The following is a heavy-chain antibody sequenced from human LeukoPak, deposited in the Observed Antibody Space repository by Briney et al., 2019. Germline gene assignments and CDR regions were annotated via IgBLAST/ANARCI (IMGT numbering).Heavy chain of an antibody. J-gene: IGHJ6*04. V-gene: IGHV3-30*18. Sequence: GGSLRLSCAASGFTFSSYGMHWVRQAPGKGLEWVAVISYDGSNKYYADSVKGRFTISRDNSKNTLYLQMNSLRAEDTAVYYCAKVVPAAILTGDVWGKGTTVTVSS. CDR1: GFTFSSYG. CDR2: ISYDGSNK. CDR3: AKVVPAAILTGDV. D-gene: IGHD2-2*02.